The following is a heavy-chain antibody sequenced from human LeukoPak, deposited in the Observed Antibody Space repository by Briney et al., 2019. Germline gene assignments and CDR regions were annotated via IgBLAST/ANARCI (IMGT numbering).Heavy chain of an antibody. D-gene: IGHD4-17*01. CDR1: GGSFSGYY. CDR2: INHSGST. Sequence: NPSETLSLTCAVYGGSFSGYYWSWIRQPPGKGLEWIGEINHSGSTNYNPSLKSRVTISVDTSKNQFSLKLSSVTAADTAVYYCARGDDYGDYEAYWGQGTLVTVSS. J-gene: IGHJ4*02. V-gene: IGHV4-34*01. CDR3: ARGDDYGDYEAY.